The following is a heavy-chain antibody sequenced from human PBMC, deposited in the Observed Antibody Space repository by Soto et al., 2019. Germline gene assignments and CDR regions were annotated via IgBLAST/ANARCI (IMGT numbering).Heavy chain of an antibody. Sequence: QVQLVQSGAEVKKPGASVKVSCKASGYTFINYGIHWVRQAPGQRLDWMGWISADNGNTKYSQKFQGRVTITMDTAASPGDRDISSLRTEDTAVYYCARDRVAGAATPANYWGQGTLVTVSS. CDR1: GYTFINYG. CDR2: ISADNGNT. CDR3: ARDRVAGAATPANY. J-gene: IGHJ4*02. V-gene: IGHV1-3*01. D-gene: IGHD2-15*01.